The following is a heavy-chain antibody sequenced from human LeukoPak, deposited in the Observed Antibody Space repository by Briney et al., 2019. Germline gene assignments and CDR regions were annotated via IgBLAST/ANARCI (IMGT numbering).Heavy chain of an antibody. CDR3: AREATVTHGEVTWYFDY. D-gene: IGHD4-17*01. J-gene: IGHJ4*02. Sequence: ASVKVSCKASGGTFSSYAISWVRQAPGQGLEWMGGIIPIFGTANYAQKFQGRVTITADESTSTAYMELSSLRSEDTAVYYCAREATVTHGEVTWYFDYWGQGTLVTVSS. CDR1: GGTFSSYA. V-gene: IGHV1-69*13. CDR2: IIPIFGTA.